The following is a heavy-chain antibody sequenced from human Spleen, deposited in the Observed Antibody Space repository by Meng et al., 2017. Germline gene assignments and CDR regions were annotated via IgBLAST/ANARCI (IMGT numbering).Heavy chain of an antibody. J-gene: IGHJ3*02. CDR1: GFTFSSYA. V-gene: IGHV3-30*04. CDR2: ISFDGSSN. D-gene: IGHD1-20*01. Sequence: GESLKISCAASGFTFSSYAMHWVRQAPGKGLEWMAVISFDGSSNKYADSVKGRFTISRGNSKNTLYLQMNSLRAEDTAVYYCVKDRESYNSVWDAFDIWGQGTMVTVSS. CDR3: VKDRESYNSVWDAFDI.